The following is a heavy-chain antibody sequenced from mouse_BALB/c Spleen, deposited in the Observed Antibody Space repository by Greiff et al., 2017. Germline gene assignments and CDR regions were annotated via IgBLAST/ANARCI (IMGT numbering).Heavy chain of an antibody. V-gene: IGHV5-12-2*01. J-gene: IGHJ2*01. CDR2: ISNGGGST. CDR3: ARHGDYSYYFDY. D-gene: IGHD2-13*01. CDR1: GFTFSSYT. Sequence: EVKVVESGGGLVQPGGSLKLSCAASGFTFSSYTMSWVRQTPEKRLEWVAYISNGGGSTYYPDTVKGRFTISRDNAKNTLYLQMSSLKSEDTAMYYCARHGDYSYYFDYWGQGTTLTVSS.